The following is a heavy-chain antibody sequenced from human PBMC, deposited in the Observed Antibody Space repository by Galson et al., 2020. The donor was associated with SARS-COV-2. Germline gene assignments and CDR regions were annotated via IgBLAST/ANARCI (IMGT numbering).Heavy chain of an antibody. CDR2: ISSSSSTI. J-gene: IGHJ4*02. V-gene: IGHV3-48*01. Sequence: GESLKISCAASGITISSYSMNWVRQAPGKGLEWVSYISSSSSTIYYADSVKGRFTISRDNAKNSLYLQMNSLRAEDTAVYYCARPYCTNGVCYFYFDYWGQGTLVTVSS. CDR3: ARPYCTNGVCYFYFDY. D-gene: IGHD2-8*01. CDR1: GITISSYS.